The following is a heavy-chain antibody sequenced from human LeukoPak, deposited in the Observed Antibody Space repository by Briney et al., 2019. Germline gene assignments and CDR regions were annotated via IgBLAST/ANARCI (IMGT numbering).Heavy chain of an antibody. D-gene: IGHD2-15*01. CDR3: ARDGTTSGGY. V-gene: IGHV4-39*07. J-gene: IGHJ4*02. Sequence: PSETLSLTCTVSGGSISSTSSYWGWIRQPPGKGLEWIGTIYYSGTTYSNPSLMGRVTISVDTSKNQFSLKLSSVTAADTAVYYCARDGTTSGGYWGQGTLVTVSS. CDR1: GGSISSTSSY. CDR2: IYYSGTT.